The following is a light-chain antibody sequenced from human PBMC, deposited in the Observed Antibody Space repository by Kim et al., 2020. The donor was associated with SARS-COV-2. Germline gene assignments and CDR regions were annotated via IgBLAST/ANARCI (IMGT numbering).Light chain of an antibody. V-gene: IGLV4-69*01. CDR2: LNSDGSH. CDR3: QTWGTGVRV. J-gene: IGLJ3*02. CDR1: SGHSSYA. Sequence: SVKLTCPRSSGHSSYAIAWHQQQPEKGPRYLMKLNSDGSHSKGDGIPDRFSGSSSGAERYLTISSLQSEDEADYYCQTWGTGVRVFGGGTKLTVL.